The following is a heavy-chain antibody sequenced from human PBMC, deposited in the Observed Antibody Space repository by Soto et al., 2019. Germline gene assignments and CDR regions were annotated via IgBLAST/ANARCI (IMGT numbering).Heavy chain of an antibody. Sequence: EVQLVESGGGLVQPGGSLRLSCAASGFTFSSYSMNWVRQAPGKGLEWVSYISSSSSTIYYADSVKGRFTISRDNAKNSLYLQMNSLRAEDTAVYYCARVILFRGGRYYYYMDVWGKGTTVTVSS. CDR3: ARVILFRGGRYYYYMDV. CDR2: ISSSSSTI. V-gene: IGHV3-48*01. D-gene: IGHD3-10*01. J-gene: IGHJ6*03. CDR1: GFTFSSYS.